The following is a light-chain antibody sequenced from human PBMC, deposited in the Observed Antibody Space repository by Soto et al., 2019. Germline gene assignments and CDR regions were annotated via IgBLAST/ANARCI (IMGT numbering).Light chain of an antibody. CDR3: LQYLTYPWT. Sequence: DIQMTQSPSTLSASVGDRVTITCRASQRISTWLAWYKQKPGKAPTLLIYDASILKSGVPSTFNGNGSGTEFALTVSSLHPDDFATYYCLQYLTYPWTFGQGTKVDI. CDR2: DAS. V-gene: IGKV1-5*01. J-gene: IGKJ1*01. CDR1: QRISTW.